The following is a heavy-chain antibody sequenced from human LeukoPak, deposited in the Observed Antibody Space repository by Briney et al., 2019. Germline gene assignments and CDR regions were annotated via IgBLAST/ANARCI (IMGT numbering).Heavy chain of an antibody. CDR2: IYYSGST. CDR3: ARLYYYDSSGYYRS. D-gene: IGHD3-22*01. CDR1: GGSISSGDYY. V-gene: IGHV4-30-4*01. Sequence: PSETLSLTCTVSGGSISSGDYYWSWIRQPPGKGLEWIRYIYYSGSTYYNPSLKSRVTISVDTSKNQFSLKLSSVTAADTAVYYCARLYYYDSSGYYRSWGQGTLVTVSS. J-gene: IGHJ4*02.